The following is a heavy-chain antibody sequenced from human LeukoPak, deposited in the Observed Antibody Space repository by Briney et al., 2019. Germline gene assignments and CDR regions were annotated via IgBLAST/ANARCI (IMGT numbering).Heavy chain of an antibody. CDR3: ARGYYDFWSGYYTSLGAFDI. J-gene: IGHJ3*02. Sequence: GTSLTLSCAASGFTFTTCAMHWVRQAPGKGLEWLAIISHNGNNKDYADSVKGRFTISRDNAKNSLYLQMNSLRAEDTAVYYCARGYYDFWSGYYTSLGAFDIWGQGTMVTVSS. CDR2: ISHNGNNK. CDR1: GFTFTTCA. D-gene: IGHD3-3*01. V-gene: IGHV3-30*04.